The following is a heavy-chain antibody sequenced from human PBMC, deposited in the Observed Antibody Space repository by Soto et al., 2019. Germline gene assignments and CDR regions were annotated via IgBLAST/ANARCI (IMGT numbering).Heavy chain of an antibody. CDR3: AKNGSSWLDS. D-gene: IGHD2-2*01. J-gene: IGHJ5*01. CDR2: ISVYYSYS. V-gene: IGHV1-18*01. CDR1: GYTFSNYG. Sequence: VQLVQSGAELKMPGASVKVSCKTSGYTFSNYGISWVQQAPGQGLEWMGWISVYYSYSHSSPKLHGRLIMTTDTSTNTAFMELRNLRFDDTAVYYCAKNGSSWLDSWGQGTLVTVSS.